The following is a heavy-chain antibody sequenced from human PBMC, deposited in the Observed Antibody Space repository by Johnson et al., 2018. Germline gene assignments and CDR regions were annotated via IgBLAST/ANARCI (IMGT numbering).Heavy chain of an antibody. CDR2: IIRKPDGGST. J-gene: IGHJ3*02. CDR1: RFTFSNAW. D-gene: IGHD3-22*01. CDR3: TSPSGYYGGFDI. Sequence: VQLVESGGGLVKPGGSLRLSCAASRFTFSNAWMSWVRQAPGKGLEWVGGIIRKPDGGSTDYAAPVKGIFTISRDDSKDTLYLQMNSLKTHDTTMYYCTSPSGYYGGFDIWGQGTMVTVSS. V-gene: IGHV3-15*01.